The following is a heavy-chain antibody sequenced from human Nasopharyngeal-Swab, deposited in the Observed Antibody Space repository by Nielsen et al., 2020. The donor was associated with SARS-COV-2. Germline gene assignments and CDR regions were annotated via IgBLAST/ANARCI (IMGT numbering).Heavy chain of an antibody. D-gene: IGHD6-13*01. CDR3: ARDLITAADRDWFDP. CDR2: IYYSGST. J-gene: IGHJ5*02. V-gene: IGHV4-59*01. CDR1: GGSISSYY. Sequence: GSLRLSCTVSGGSISSYYWSWIRQPPGKGLEWIGYIYYSGSTNYNPSLKSRVTISVDTSKNQFSLKLSSVTAADTAVYYCARDLITAADRDWFDPWGQGTLVTVSS.